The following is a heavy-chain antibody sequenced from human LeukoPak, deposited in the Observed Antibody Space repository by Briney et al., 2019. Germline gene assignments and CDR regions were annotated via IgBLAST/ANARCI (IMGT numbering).Heavy chain of an antibody. CDR1: GGSISSYY. V-gene: IGHV4-4*07. CDR3: ARDRGQQWLWWFDP. CDR2: IYTSGST. D-gene: IGHD6-19*01. J-gene: IGHJ5*02. Sequence: PSETLSLTCTVSGGSISSYYWSWLRQPAGKGLEWIGRIYTSGSTNYNPSLKSRVTMSVDTSKNQFSLKLSSVTAADTAVYYCARDRGQQWLWWFDPWGQGTLVTVSS.